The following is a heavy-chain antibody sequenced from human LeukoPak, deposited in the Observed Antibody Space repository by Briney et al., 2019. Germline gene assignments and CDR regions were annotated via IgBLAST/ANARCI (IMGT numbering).Heavy chain of an antibody. CDR2: IQNDGSNK. Sequence: GGSLGLSCAASGFTFSSYGMHWVRQAPGKGLERVAFIQNDGSNKYYADSVKDRFTISRDNSKNTLYLQINSLRVDDTAVFYCAKSHDTGTNMDVWGKGTTVTVSS. CDR3: AKSHDTGTNMDV. V-gene: IGHV3-30*02. J-gene: IGHJ6*03. CDR1: GFTFSSYG. D-gene: IGHD3-10*01.